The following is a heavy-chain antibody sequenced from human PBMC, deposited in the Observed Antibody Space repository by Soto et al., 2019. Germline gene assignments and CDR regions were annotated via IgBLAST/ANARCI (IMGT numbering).Heavy chain of an antibody. V-gene: IGHV1-69*01. D-gene: IGHD1-26*01. J-gene: IGHJ3*02. CDR2: IIPIFATS. CDR3: ARENSGSCFDAFDI. CDR1: GGTFSSYA. Sequence: QVQLVQSGAEVKKPGSSVKVSCKASGGTFSSYAISWVRQAPGQGLEWMGGIIPIFATSNYAQKFQGRVTITADESTTTAYMELSSLRSEDTAVYYCARENSGSCFDAFDIWGQGTMVTVSS.